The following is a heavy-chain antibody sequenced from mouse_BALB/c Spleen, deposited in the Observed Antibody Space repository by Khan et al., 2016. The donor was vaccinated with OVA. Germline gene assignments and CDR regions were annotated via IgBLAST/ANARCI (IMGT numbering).Heavy chain of an antibody. J-gene: IGHJ3*01. CDR1: GYTFTSYT. Sequence: QVQLKESGAELARPGASVKMSCKASGYTFTSYTMHWVQQRPGQGLEWIGYINPSSGYTNYNQKFKDKATLTADKSSSTAYMQLSSLTSEDSAVYYCAREGTGAWFAYWGQGTLVTVSA. V-gene: IGHV1-4*01. D-gene: IGHD4-1*01. CDR2: INPSSGYT. CDR3: AREGTGAWFAY.